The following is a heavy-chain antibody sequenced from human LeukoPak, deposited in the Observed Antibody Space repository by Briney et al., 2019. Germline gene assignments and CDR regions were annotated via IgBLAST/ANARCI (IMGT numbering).Heavy chain of an antibody. CDR2: ISYDGSNK. CDR1: GFTFSSSW. D-gene: IGHD1-26*01. V-gene: IGHV3-30-3*01. Sequence: GGSLRLSCAASGFTFSSSWMSWVRLAPGKGLEWVAVISYDGSNKYYADSVKGRFTISRDNSKYTLYLQMNSLRAEDTAVYYCARDGASGSYLAMNWFDPWGQGTLVTVSS. CDR3: ARDGASGSYLAMNWFDP. J-gene: IGHJ5*02.